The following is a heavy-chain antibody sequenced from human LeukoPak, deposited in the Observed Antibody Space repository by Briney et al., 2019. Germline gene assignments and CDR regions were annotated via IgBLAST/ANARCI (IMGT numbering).Heavy chain of an antibody. D-gene: IGHD6-19*01. V-gene: IGHV3-48*04. CDR2: ISSSSSTI. Sequence: PGGSLRLSCAASGFTFSRFAMNWVRQAPGKGLEWVSYISSSSSTIYYADSVKGRFTISRDNAKNSLYLQMNSLRAEDTAVYYCARGPAVAGPYYFDYWGQGTLVTVSS. CDR3: ARGPAVAGPYYFDY. J-gene: IGHJ4*02. CDR1: GFTFSRFA.